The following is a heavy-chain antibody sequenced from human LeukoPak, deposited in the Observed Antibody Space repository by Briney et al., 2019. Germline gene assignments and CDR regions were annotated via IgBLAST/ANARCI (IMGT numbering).Heavy chain of an antibody. CDR2: ISYDGSNK. V-gene: IGHV3-30*03. J-gene: IGHJ4*02. Sequence: GGSLRLSCAASGFTFSSYGMHWVRQAPGKGLEWVAVISYDGSNKYYADSVKGRFTISRDNAKNSLYLQMKSLRAEDTAVYYCATSRGSSYGYRALELPPSPVDWGQGTLVTVSS. CDR1: GFTFSSYG. CDR3: ATSRGSSYGYRALELPPSPVD. D-gene: IGHD5-18*01.